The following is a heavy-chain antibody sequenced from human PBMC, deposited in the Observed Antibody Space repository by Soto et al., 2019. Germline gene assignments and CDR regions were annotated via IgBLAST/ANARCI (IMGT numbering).Heavy chain of an antibody. V-gene: IGHV4-4*02. D-gene: IGHD2-2*01. J-gene: IGHJ6*02. CDR3: AIAVFNADCSSTSCYSHYGMDV. CDR2: IYHSGST. Sequence: PSETVSLTCAVSGGSISSSNWWSWVRQPPGKGLEWIGEIYHSGSTNYNPSHKSLVTISVDKSKNQFSLNLSSVSAADKAVYYCAIAVFNADCSSTSCYSHYGMDVWGQGTTVTVSS. CDR1: GGSISSSNW.